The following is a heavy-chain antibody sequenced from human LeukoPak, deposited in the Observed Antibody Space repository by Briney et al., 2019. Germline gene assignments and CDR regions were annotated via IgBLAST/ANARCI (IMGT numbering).Heavy chain of an antibody. CDR2: IQPDGSEQ. CDR1: GFTFSSNW. Sequence: GGSLRLSCAASGFTFSSNWMSWVRQAPGKGLEWVGNIQPDGSEQYPVDSVKGRFTISRDNARNSLYLQMNSLKVEDTAVYYCAKDRVGGALEFWGQGTLATVSS. D-gene: IGHD2-21*01. V-gene: IGHV3-7*04. J-gene: IGHJ4*02. CDR3: AKDRVGGALEF.